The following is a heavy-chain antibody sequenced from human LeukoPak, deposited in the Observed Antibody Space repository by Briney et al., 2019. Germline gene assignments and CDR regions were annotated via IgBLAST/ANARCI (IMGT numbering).Heavy chain of an antibody. V-gene: IGHV4-59*11. J-gene: IGHJ3*01. CDR1: GDSFTTHY. D-gene: IGHD3-22*01. Sequence: SETLSLTCTVSGDSFTTHYWSWIRQPPGRGLEWIGYISYIGSTNFNPSLKSRVTISIDTSKNEVSLMLTSVTAADTAVYYCASDSISMNAFDAWGQGTMVTVSS. CDR2: ISYIGST. CDR3: ASDSISMNAFDA.